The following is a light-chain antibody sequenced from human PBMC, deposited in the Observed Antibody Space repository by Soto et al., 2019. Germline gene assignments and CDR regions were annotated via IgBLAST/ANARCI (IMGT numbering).Light chain of an antibody. J-gene: IGLJ1*01. Sequence: QSALTQPASVSGSPGQSITISCTGTSSDVGSYNFVSWYQQHPGKAPKLMIYEVSKRPSGVSNRFSGSKSGNTASLTISGLQADDEADYYCCSYAGSSTLVFGTGTKLTVL. CDR2: EVS. CDR3: CSYAGSSTLV. CDR1: SSDVGSYNF. V-gene: IGLV2-23*02.